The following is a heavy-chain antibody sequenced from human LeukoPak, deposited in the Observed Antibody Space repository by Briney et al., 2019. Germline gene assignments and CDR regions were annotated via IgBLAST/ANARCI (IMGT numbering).Heavy chain of an antibody. CDR1: GYTFTSYG. V-gene: IGHV1-18*01. CDR2: ISAYNGNT. D-gene: IGHD5-24*01. CDR3: ARQRGDGYNPFFDY. Sequence: ASVKVSRKASGYTFTSYGISWVRQAPGQGLEWMGWISAYNGNTNYAQKLQGRVTMTTGTSTSTAYVELRSLRSDDTAVYYCARQRGDGYNPFFDYWGQGTLVTVSS. J-gene: IGHJ4*02.